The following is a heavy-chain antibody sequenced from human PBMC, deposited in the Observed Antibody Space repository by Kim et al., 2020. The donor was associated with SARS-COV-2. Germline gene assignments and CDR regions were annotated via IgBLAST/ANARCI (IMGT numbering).Heavy chain of an antibody. V-gene: IGHV3-23*01. CDR2: ISGSGGST. CDR3: AKPRSSWSGGDAFDI. J-gene: IGHJ3*02. D-gene: IGHD6-13*01. Sequence: GGSLRLSCAASGFTFSSYAMSWVRQAPGNGLEWVSAISGSGGSTYYADSVKGRFTISRDNSKNTLYLQMNSLRAEDTAVYYCAKPRSSWSGGDAFDIWGQGTMVTVSS. CDR1: GFTFSSYA.